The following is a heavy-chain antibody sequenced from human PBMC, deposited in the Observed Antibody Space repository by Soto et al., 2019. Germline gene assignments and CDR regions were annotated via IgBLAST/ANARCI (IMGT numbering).Heavy chain of an antibody. CDR2: IYYSENT. CDR1: GGSTSSSS. Sequence: PPQTLSHPCTFAGGSTSSSSWSCIRQPPGKGLEWIGYIYYSENTNYNPSLKSRVTISVDTSKNQFSLKLSSVTAADTAVYYCARLKASSYFDYWGQGTLVTVSS. V-gene: IGHV4-59*08. CDR3: ARLKASSYFDY. J-gene: IGHJ4*02.